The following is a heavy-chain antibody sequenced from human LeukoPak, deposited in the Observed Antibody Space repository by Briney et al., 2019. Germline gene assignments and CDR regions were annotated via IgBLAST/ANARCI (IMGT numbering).Heavy chain of an antibody. V-gene: IGHV3-23*01. D-gene: IGHD2-21*02. J-gene: IGHJ4*02. CDR1: GFTLSSYA. Sequence: GGSLRLSCAASGFTLSSYAMSWVRQAPGKGLEWVSAISGSGGSTYYADSVKGRFTISRDNSKNTLYLQMNSLRAEDTAVYYCAKDLPSAYCGGDCYPGTPDYWGQGTLVTVSS. CDR3: AKDLPSAYCGGDCYPGTPDY. CDR2: ISGSGGST.